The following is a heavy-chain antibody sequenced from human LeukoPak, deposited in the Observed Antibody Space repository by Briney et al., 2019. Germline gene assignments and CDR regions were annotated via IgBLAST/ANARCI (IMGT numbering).Heavy chain of an antibody. Sequence: PGGSLRLSCAASGFTFSSYAMSWVRQAPGKGLEWVSAISGSGGSTYYADSVKGRFTISRDNSKNTLYLQMNSLRAEDTAVYYCAKRQYSSGFYGMDVWGQGTTVTVSS. CDR3: AKRQYSSGFYGMDV. CDR1: GFTFSSYA. V-gene: IGHV3-23*01. D-gene: IGHD6-19*01. CDR2: ISGSGGST. J-gene: IGHJ6*02.